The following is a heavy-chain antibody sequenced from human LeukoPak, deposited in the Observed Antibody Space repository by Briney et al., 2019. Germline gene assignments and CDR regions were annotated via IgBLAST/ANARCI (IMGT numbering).Heavy chain of an antibody. J-gene: IGHJ4*02. CDR3: ARGTRPTNFDY. CDR2: IYTSGST. Sequence: SETLSLTCTVSGGSISSGSYYWSWIRQPAGKGLEWIGRIYTSGSTNYNPSLESRVTMSLDTSKNQFSLKLSSVTAADTAVYYCARGTRPTNFDYWGQGTLVTVSS. CDR1: GGSISSGSYY. V-gene: IGHV4-61*02.